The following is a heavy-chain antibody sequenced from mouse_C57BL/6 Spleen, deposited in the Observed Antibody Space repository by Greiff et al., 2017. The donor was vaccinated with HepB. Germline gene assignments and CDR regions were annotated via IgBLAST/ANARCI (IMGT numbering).Heavy chain of an antibody. CDR1: GYTFTDYE. D-gene: IGHD2-1*01. CDR3: TRREIYYGNHYFDY. J-gene: IGHJ2*01. CDR2: IDPETGGT. V-gene: IGHV1-15*01. Sequence: SVAELVRPGASVTLSCKASGYTFTDYEMHWVKQTPVHGLEWIGAIDPETGGTAYNQKFKGKAILTADKSSSTAYMELRSLTSEDSAVYYCTRREIYYGNHYFDYWGQGTTLTVSS.